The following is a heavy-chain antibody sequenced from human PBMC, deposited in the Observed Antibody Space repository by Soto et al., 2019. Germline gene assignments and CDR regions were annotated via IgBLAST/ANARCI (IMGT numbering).Heavy chain of an antibody. Sequence: QVQLQESGPGLVKPSETLSLTCTVSGDSMTKYYWSWIRQPAVKGLEWSGRIYTSGSTNYNPSLKRRVTMSIDTSNNHFSLKLKSVTAADTAVYYCARTVGAAYYFDFWGQGALVTVSS. CDR2: IYTSGST. CDR1: GDSMTKYY. J-gene: IGHJ4*02. V-gene: IGHV4-4*07. D-gene: IGHD1-26*01. CDR3: ARTVGAAYYFDF.